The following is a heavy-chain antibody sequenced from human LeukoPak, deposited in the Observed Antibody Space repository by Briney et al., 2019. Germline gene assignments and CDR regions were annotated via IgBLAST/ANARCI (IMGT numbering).Heavy chain of an antibody. CDR1: GGSYSGYY. V-gene: IGHV4-34*01. D-gene: IGHD4-11*01. J-gene: IGHJ5*02. CDR3: ARGQATVTTYNWFDP. CDR2: INHSGST. Sequence: SETLSLTCAVYGGSYSGYYRSWIRQPPGKGLEWIGEINHSGSTNYNPPLKSRVTISVDTSKNQFSLKLSSVTAADTAVYYCARGQATVTTYNWFDPWGQGTLVTVSS.